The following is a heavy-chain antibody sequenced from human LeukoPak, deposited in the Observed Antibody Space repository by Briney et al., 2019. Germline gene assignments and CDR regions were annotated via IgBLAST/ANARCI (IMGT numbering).Heavy chain of an antibody. CDR2: IYYSGST. V-gene: IGHV4-39*01. Sequence: SETLSPTCTVSGAPISSSSNYWGWIRQPPGKGLEWIGSIYYSGSTYYNPSLKSRVTISVDTSKNQFSLKLSSVTAADTAMYYCARLYCSGGSCYSGLGSADYWGQGTLVTVAS. D-gene: IGHD2-15*01. J-gene: IGHJ4*02. CDR3: ARLYCSGGSCYSGLGSADY. CDR1: GAPISSSSNY.